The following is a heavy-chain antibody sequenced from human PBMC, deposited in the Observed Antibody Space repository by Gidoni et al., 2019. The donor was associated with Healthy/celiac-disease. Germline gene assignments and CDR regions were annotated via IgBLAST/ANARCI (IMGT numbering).Heavy chain of an antibody. Sequence: QVQLVESGGGVVQPGRSLRLSCAASGFTFSSYGMHWVRQAPGKGLEWVAVIWYDGSNKYYADSVKGRFTISRDNSKNTLYLQMNSLRAEDTAVYYCASGILYYDILTGYDPPYLGYWGQGTLVTVSS. V-gene: IGHV3-33*01. CDR2: IWYDGSNK. CDR1: GFTFSSYG. CDR3: ASGILYYDILTGYDPPYLGY. D-gene: IGHD3-9*01. J-gene: IGHJ4*02.